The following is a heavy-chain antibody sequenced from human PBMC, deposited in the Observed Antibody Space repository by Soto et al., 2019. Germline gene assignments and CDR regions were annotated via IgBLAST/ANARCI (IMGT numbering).Heavy chain of an antibody. V-gene: IGHV3-30*18. CDR3: AKLGSGYYLSYYYYGMDV. CDR1: GFTFSSYG. J-gene: IGHJ6*02. CDR2: ISYDGSNK. D-gene: IGHD3-3*01. Sequence: QVQLVESGGGVVQPGRSLRLSCAASGFTFSSYGMHWVRQAPGKGLEWVAVISYDGSNKYYADSVKGRFTISRDNCKNALYLQMNSLRAEDTAVYYCAKLGSGYYLSYYYYGMDVWGQGTTVTVSS.